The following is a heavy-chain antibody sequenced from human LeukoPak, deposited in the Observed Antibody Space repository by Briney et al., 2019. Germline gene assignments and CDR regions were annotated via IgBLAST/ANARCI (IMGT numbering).Heavy chain of an antibody. CDR1: GFIFRNHG. D-gene: IGHD3-22*01. J-gene: IGHJ4*02. CDR3: AKDGRRGSSGYFGY. V-gene: IGHV3-33*06. CDR2: MWFDGTRE. Sequence: GTSLRLSCAASGFIFRNHGMHWVRQAPGKGLEWVALMWFDGTRESYTDSVKGRFTISRDNSKNTLYLQMNSLRAEDTAVYYCAKDGRRGSSGYFGYWGQGTLVTVSS.